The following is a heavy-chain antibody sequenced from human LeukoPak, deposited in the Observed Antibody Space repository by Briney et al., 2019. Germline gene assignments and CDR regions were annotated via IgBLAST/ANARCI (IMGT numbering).Heavy chain of an antibody. CDR2: IYYSGST. V-gene: IGHV4-59*01. CDR3: AYGDYEKRTLFDY. D-gene: IGHD4-17*01. J-gene: IGHJ4*02. Sequence: SETLSLTCTVSGGSISSYYWSWIRQPPGKGLEWIGYIYYSGSTNYNPSLKSRVTISVDTSKNQFSLKLSSVTAADPAVYYCAYGDYEKRTLFDYWGQGTLVTVSS. CDR1: GGSISSYY.